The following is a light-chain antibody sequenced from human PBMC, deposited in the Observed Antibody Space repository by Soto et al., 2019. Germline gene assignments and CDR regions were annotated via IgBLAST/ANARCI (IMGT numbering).Light chain of an antibody. Sequence: QSALTQPASVSGSPGQSITISCTGTSSDVGGFNSVSWYQQHPGKAPKLMIYEVSNRPSGVSNRFSGSKSGNTASLTISGLQAEDEADYYCSSYTSRSTPVFGGGTKLTVL. J-gene: IGLJ2*01. V-gene: IGLV2-14*01. CDR2: EVS. CDR1: SSDVGGFNS. CDR3: SSYTSRSTPV.